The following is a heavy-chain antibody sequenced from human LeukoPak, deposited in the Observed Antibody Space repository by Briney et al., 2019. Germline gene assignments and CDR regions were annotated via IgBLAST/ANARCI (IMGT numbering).Heavy chain of an antibody. CDR1: GYTFTSYG. CDR3: ARVLEGYSSGWPDYYYYGMDV. CDR2: ISAYNGNT. D-gene: IGHD6-19*01. J-gene: IGHJ6*02. Sequence: ASVKVSCKASGYTFTSYGISWVRQAPGQGLEWMGWISAYNGNTNYAQKLQGRVTMTTDTSTSTAYMELGSLRSDDTAVYYCARVLEGYSSGWPDYYYYGMDVWGQGATVTVSS. V-gene: IGHV1-18*01.